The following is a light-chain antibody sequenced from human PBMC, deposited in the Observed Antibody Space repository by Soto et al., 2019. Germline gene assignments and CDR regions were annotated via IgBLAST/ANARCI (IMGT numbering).Light chain of an antibody. Sequence: QSVLTQPPSASGTPGQRVTISCSGSSSNIGSNYVYWYQQLPGTAPKLLIYRNNQRPSGGPDRFSGSKSGTSASLAISGLRSEDEADYYCAAWDYSLSGPVFGTGTKLTVL. CDR2: RNN. CDR1: SSNIGSNY. CDR3: AAWDYSLSGPV. V-gene: IGLV1-47*01. J-gene: IGLJ1*01.